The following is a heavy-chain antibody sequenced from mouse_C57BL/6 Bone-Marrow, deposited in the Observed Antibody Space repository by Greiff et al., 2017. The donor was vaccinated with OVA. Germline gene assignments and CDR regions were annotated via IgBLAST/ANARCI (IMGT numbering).Heavy chain of an antibody. CDR1: GYTFTSYW. CDR2: IHPNSGST. Sequence: QVQLQQPGAELVKPGASVKLSCKASGYTFTSYWMQWVKQRPGQGLEWIGMIHPNSGSTNYNEKFKSKATLTVDKSSSTAYMQLSSLTSEDSAVYYCARCYGSSPFDYWGQGTTLTVSS. J-gene: IGHJ2*01. D-gene: IGHD1-1*01. CDR3: ARCYGSSPFDY. V-gene: IGHV1-64*01.